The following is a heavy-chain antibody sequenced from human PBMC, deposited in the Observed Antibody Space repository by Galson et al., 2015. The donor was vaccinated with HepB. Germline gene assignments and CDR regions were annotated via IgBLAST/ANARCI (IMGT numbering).Heavy chain of an antibody. Sequence: QSGAEVKKPGESLRISCKGSGYSFTSYWISWVRQMPGKGLEWMGRIDPSDSYTNYSPSFQGHVTISADKSISTAYMELSSLRSEDTAVYYRARGGKNYYYYYMDVWGKGTTVTVSS. D-gene: IGHD1-26*01. V-gene: IGHV5-10-1*01. J-gene: IGHJ6*03. CDR1: GYSFTSYW. CDR3: ARGGKNYYYYYMDV. CDR2: IDPSDSYT.